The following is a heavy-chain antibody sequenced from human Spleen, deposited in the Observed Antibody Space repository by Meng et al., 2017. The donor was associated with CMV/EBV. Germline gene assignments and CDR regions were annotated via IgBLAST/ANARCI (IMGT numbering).Heavy chain of an antibody. J-gene: IGHJ3*02. CDR2: IRYDGSNK. D-gene: IGHD1-26*01. CDR1: GFTFSSYG. V-gene: IGHV3-30*02. CDR3: AKGERDALDI. Sequence: GESLKISCAASGFTFSSYGMHWVRQAPGKGLEWVAFIRYDGSNKYYADSVKGRITISRDNSKNTLYLQMNSLRAEDTAVYHCAKGERDALDIWGQGTMVTVSS.